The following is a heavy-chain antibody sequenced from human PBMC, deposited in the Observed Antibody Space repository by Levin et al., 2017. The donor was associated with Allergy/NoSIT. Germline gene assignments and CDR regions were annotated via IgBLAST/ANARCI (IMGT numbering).Heavy chain of an antibody. J-gene: IGHJ6*02. V-gene: IGHV3-30*04. CDR1: GFTFSSYA. CDR2: ISYDGSNK. Sequence: GGSLRLSCAASGFTFSSYAMHWVRQAPGKGLEWVAVISYDGSNKYYADSVKGRFTISRDNSKNTLYLQMNSLRAEDTAVYYCARVQGEWIQLWRSYYYYGMDVWGQGTTVTVSS. D-gene: IGHD5-18*01. CDR3: ARVQGEWIQLWRSYYYYGMDV.